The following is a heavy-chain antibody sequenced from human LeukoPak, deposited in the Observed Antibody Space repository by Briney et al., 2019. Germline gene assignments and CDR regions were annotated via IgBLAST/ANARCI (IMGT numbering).Heavy chain of an antibody. D-gene: IGHD5-18*01. CDR2: ISGSGGST. J-gene: IGHJ4*02. CDR1: GFTFSSYA. Sequence: PGGSLRLSCAASGFTFSSYAMSWVRQAPGKGLEWVSAISGSGGSTYYADSVKGRFTISRDNSKNTLYLQMNSLRAEDTAVYYCAKVPEKAWIQLWLHGYFDYWGQGTLVTVSS. CDR3: AKVPEKAWIQLWLHGYFDY. V-gene: IGHV3-23*01.